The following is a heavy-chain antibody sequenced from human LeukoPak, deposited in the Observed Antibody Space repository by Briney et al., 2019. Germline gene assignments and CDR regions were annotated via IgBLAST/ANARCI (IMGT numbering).Heavy chain of an antibody. CDR2: ISDSGGDT. J-gene: IGHJ5*02. V-gene: IGHV3-23*01. CDR3: AKYLSSTWSGSWIHS. CDR1: GFTLSSYA. Sequence: GGSLRLSCAASGFTLSSYAMSWVRQAPGKGLEWVSGISDSGGDTYYAASVKGRFTISRDIFKNTLYLQLNSLRAEDTAIYYCAKYLSSTWSGSWIHSWGQGTLVTVSS. D-gene: IGHD3-3*01.